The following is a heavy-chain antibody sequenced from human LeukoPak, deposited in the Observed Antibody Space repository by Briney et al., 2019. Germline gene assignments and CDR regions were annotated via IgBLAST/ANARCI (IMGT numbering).Heavy chain of an antibody. CDR1: GGSISGYY. D-gene: IGHD2-2*01. Sequence: PSETLSLTCTVSGGSISGYYWSWIRQPPGKGLEWIGYIYYSGSTNYNPSLKSRVTISVDTSKNQFSLKLSSVTAADTAVYYCARGLVVVDYFVDYYYMDVWGKGTTVTVSS. V-gene: IGHV4-59*01. J-gene: IGHJ6*03. CDR2: IYYSGST. CDR3: ARGLVVVDYFVDYYYMDV.